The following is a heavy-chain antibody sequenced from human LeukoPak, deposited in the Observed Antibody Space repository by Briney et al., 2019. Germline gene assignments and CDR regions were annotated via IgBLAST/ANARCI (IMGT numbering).Heavy chain of an antibody. J-gene: IGHJ4*02. V-gene: IGHV3-30*04. CDR1: GFTFSSYA. CDR2: ISYDGSNK. D-gene: IGHD2-15*01. CDR3: ARVYCSGGSCYYFDY. Sequence: GGSLRLSCAASGFTFSSYAMHWVRQAPGKWLEWVAVISYDGSNKYYADSVKGRFTISRDNSKNTLYLQMNSLRAEDAAVYYCARVYCSGGSCYYFDYWGQGTLVTVSS.